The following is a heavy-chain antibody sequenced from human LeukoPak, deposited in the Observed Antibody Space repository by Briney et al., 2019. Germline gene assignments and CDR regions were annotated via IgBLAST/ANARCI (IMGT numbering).Heavy chain of an antibody. D-gene: IGHD3-10*01. Sequence: PSETLSLTCAVYGGSFSGYYWSWIRQPPGKGLEWIGEINHSGSTNYNPSLKSRVTISVDTSKNQFSLKLSSVTAADTAVYYCARVSTMVRGVANWFDPWGQGTLVTVSS. V-gene: IGHV4-34*01. J-gene: IGHJ5*02. CDR2: INHSGST. CDR1: GGSFSGYY. CDR3: ARVSTMVRGVANWFDP.